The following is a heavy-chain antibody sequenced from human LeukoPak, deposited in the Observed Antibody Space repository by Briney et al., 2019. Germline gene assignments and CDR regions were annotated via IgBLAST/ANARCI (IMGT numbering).Heavy chain of an antibody. Sequence: SETLSLTCTVSGFYVSSGYYWGWIRQPPGKGLEWIGEINHSGSTNYNPSLKSRVTISVDTSKNQFSLKLSSVTAADTAVYYCARHVIVGATTFQDYWGQGTLVTVSS. V-gene: IGHV4-38-2*02. CDR2: INHSGST. J-gene: IGHJ4*02. D-gene: IGHD1-26*01. CDR1: GFYVSSGYY. CDR3: ARHVIVGATTFQDY.